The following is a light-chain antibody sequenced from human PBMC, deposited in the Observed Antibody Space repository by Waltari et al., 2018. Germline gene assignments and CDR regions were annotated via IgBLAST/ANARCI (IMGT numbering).Light chain of an antibody. J-gene: IGKJ1*01. V-gene: IGKV3-15*01. CDR1: QTIDSN. Sequence: EIVMTQSPATLSVSPGERATLSCRASQTIDSNLVWYQQKPGQAPRLLIYGASTRATSIPARFSGSGSGTESTLTISSLQSEDFAVYYCQQYDNWPRTFGQGTKVEIK. CDR2: GAS. CDR3: QQYDNWPRT.